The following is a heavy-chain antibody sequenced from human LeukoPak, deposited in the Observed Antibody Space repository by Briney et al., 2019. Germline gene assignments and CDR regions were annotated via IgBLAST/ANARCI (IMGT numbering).Heavy chain of an antibody. J-gene: IGHJ4*02. Sequence: PSETLSLTCAVYGGSFSGYYWSWIRQPPGKGLEWIWEINHSGSTNYNPSLKSRVTISVDTSKNQFSLKLSSVTAADTAVYYCARSLASSSWYAGGFDYWGQGTLVTVSS. CDR3: ARSLASSSWYAGGFDY. CDR1: GGSFSGYY. V-gene: IGHV4-34*01. D-gene: IGHD6-13*01. CDR2: INHSGST.